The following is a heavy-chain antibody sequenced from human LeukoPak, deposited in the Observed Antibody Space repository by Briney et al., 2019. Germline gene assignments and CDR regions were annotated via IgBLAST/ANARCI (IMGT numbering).Heavy chain of an antibody. D-gene: IGHD3-10*01. CDR2: ISSSSTI. J-gene: IGHJ5*02. CDR3: AREVGSGSYLRFDA. V-gene: IGHV3-69-1*01. CDR1: GFTFGDYY. Sequence: GGSLRLSCAASGFTFGDYYMNWIRQAPGKGLEWVSYISSSSTIYYADSVKGRFTISRDNAKNSLYLQVNSLRAEDTAVYYCAREVGSGSYLRFDAWGQGTLVTVSS.